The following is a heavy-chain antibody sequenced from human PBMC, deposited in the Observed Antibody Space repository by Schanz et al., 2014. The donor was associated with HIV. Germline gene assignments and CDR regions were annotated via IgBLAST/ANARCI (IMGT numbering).Heavy chain of an antibody. J-gene: IGHJ6*02. D-gene: IGHD3-10*01. Sequence: EVQLVESGGGLVQPGGSLRLSCVASGVTFSNYWMTWVRHVSGKGLEWVANIKQDGTEMYYVDSVKGRFTISRDNAKNSLYLQMNTLRAEDTAVYYCAREDGWFGDIYYFGMDVWGQGTTVTVSS. CDR3: AREDGWFGDIYYFGMDV. CDR2: IKQDGTEM. V-gene: IGHV3-7*01. CDR1: GVTFSNYW.